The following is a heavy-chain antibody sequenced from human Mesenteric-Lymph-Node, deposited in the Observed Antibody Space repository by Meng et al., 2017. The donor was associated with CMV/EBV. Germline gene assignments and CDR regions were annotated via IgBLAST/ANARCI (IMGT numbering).Heavy chain of an antibody. Sequence: SETLSLTCTVSGDSITSYYWSWIRQPPGKGLEWIGYIYYSGSTNYNPSLKSRVTISVDTSKNQFSLKLSSVTAADTAVYYCARRSGYYISDGNWFDPWGQGTLVTVSS. J-gene: IGHJ5*02. V-gene: IGHV4-59*01. CDR1: GDSITSYY. CDR2: IYYSGST. D-gene: IGHD3-3*01. CDR3: ARRSGYYISDGNWFDP.